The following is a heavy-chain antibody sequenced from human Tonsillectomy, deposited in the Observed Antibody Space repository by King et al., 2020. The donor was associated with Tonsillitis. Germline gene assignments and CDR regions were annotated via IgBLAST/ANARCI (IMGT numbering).Heavy chain of an antibody. D-gene: IGHD3-3*01. J-gene: IGHJ4*02. Sequence: VQLVESGGGLVQPGGSLRLSCTASGFAFSSSALSWVRQAPGKGLEWVSAISGSGGSTYYAASVKGRFTISRNNSKNTLYLQMNSLRAEDTAVYYCAKCGGHYDFWGGDYYFDFWGQGTLVTVSS. CDR2: ISGSGGST. CDR1: GFAFSSSA. CDR3: AKCGGHYDFWGGDYYFDF. V-gene: IGHV3-23*04.